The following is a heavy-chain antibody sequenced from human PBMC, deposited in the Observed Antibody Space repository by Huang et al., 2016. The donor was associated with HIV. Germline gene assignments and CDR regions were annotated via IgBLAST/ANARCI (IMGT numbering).Heavy chain of an antibody. CDR2: SYPGDSDL. CDR3: ARGATLTGNTNFFDV. J-gene: IGHJ3*01. D-gene: IGHD3-9*01. CDR1: GYTFTNSW. V-gene: IGHV5-51*03. Sequence: EVQLVQSGAEVKKPGESLKISCKGSGYTFTNSWIGWVRQMPGKGLEWMGLSYPGDSDLRYSPSFQGQVTISADKSISTAYLLWSTLEASDTAMYYCARGATLTGNTNFFDVWGQGTMVSVSS.